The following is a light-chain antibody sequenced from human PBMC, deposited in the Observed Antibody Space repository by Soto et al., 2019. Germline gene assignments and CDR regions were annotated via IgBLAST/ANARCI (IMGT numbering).Light chain of an antibody. CDR2: SAS. CDR1: QNIRTY. CDR3: QQGHSTPYT. Sequence: DNKMTQSPYSLSASLGDSVTITCRASQNIRTYLNWYQQKPGRAPKLLIHSASALPSGVPSRFSGSGSGTEFTLTMSGLQPEDFASYYCQQGHSTPYTFGQGTKVDI. V-gene: IGKV1-39*01. J-gene: IGKJ2*01.